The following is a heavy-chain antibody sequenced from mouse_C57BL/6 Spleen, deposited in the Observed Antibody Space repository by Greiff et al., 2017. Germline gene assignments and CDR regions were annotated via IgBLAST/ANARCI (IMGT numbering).Heavy chain of an antibody. CDR1: GYTFTSYW. J-gene: IGHJ3*01. CDR2: IDPNSGGT. CDR3: ARGYYGSSYGAWFAY. Sequence: QVQLQQPGAELVKPGASVKLSCKASGYTFTSYWMHWVKQRPGRGLEWIGRIDPNSGGTKYNEKFKSKATLTVDKPSSTAYMQLSSLTSEDAAVYYCARGYYGSSYGAWFAYWGQGTLVTVSA. D-gene: IGHD1-1*01. V-gene: IGHV1-72*01.